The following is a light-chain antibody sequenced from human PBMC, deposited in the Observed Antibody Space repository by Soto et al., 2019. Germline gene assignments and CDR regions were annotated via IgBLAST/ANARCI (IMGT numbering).Light chain of an antibody. J-gene: IGLJ1*01. CDR1: SSDVGDYNY. CDR2: VNS. Sequence: QSALTQPASVSGSPGQSITISCTGTSSDVGDYNYVSWYQQHPDKAPKLIIFVNSNRPSGASNRFSGSKYGNTASLTISGLHAEDDADYYCSSYTSSATPYVFGTGTKLTVL. V-gene: IGLV2-14*01. CDR3: SSYTSSATPYV.